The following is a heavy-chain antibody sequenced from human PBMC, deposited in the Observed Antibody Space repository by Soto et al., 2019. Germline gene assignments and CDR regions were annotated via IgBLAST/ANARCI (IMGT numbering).Heavy chain of an antibody. V-gene: IGHV1-69*01. CDR1: GGTFSSYA. D-gene: IGHD2-15*01. J-gene: IGHJ4*02. CDR2: IIPIFGTA. CDR3: ARGGQAWDGRGGGSCYSGDY. Sequence: QVQLVQSGAEVKKPGSSVKVSCKASGGTFSSYAISWVRQAPGQGLEWMGGIIPIFGTANYAQKFQGRVTITADESTSTAYMELSSLRSEDTAVYYCARGGQAWDGRGGGSCYSGDYWGQGTLVTVSS.